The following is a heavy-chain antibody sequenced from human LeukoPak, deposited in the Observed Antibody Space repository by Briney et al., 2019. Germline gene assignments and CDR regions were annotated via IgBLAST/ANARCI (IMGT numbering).Heavy chain of an antibody. CDR2: LFSSGTT. CDR1: GGSISSGGSIGSFY. CDR3: ARDWVRSSSGLDLDI. D-gene: IGHD2-2*01. V-gene: IGHV4-61*02. Sequence: SETLSLTCTVSGGSISSGGSIGSFYWTWIRQPAGKGLEWIGRLFSSGTTNYNPSLKSRVTISGDTSNNQFSLKLTSVTAADTAVYYCARDWVRSSSGLDLDIWGQGTMVTVSS. J-gene: IGHJ3*02.